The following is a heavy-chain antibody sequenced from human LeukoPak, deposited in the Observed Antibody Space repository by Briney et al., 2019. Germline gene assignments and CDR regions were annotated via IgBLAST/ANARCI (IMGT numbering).Heavy chain of an antibody. Sequence: GGSLRLSCAASGFTFSSYAMSWVRQAPGKGLEWVSAIATSGGVTYYADSVKGRFTISRDNSKNTLYLQMNSLRAEDTAVYYCASGGIAVAGTWIDYWGQGTLVTVSS. V-gene: IGHV3-23*01. D-gene: IGHD6-19*01. J-gene: IGHJ4*02. CDR3: ASGGIAVAGTWIDY. CDR1: GFTFSSYA. CDR2: IATSGGVT.